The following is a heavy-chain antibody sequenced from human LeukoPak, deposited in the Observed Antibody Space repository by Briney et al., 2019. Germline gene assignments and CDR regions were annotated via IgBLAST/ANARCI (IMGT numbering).Heavy chain of an antibody. J-gene: IGHJ5*02. D-gene: IGHD6-19*01. CDR2: INAGNGNT. CDR3: ARDRREQWLVYNWFDP. V-gene: IGHV1-3*01. Sequence: AASVKVSCKASGYTFTSYAMHWVRQAPGQRLEWMGWINAGNGNTKYSQKFQGRVTITRDTSASTAYMELSSLRSEDTAVYYCARDRREQWLVYNWFDPWGQGTLVTVSS. CDR1: GYTFTSYA.